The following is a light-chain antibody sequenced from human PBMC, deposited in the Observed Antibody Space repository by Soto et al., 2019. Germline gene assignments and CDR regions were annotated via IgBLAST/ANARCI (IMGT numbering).Light chain of an antibody. Sequence: QSALTQPASVSGSPGQSITISCTGASSDVGSYNYVSWYQQHSGKAPKLMTYDVSNRPSGVSNRFSGSKSGNTASLTISGLQAEDEADYYCSSYTSSSTPLVFGTGTKVTVL. CDR3: SSYTSSSTPLV. CDR2: DVS. J-gene: IGLJ1*01. CDR1: SSDVGSYNY. V-gene: IGLV2-14*01.